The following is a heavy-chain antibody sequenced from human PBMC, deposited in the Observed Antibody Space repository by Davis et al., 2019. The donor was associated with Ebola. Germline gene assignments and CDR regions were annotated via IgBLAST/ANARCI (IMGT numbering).Heavy chain of an antibody. V-gene: IGHV1-18*04. J-gene: IGHJ4*02. D-gene: IGHD3-22*01. CDR1: GYTFTSYG. CDR2: ISAYNGNT. Sequence: ASVKVSCKASGYTFTSYGISWVRQAPGQGLEWMGWISAYNGNTNYAQKLQGRVTMTEDTSTDTAYMELSSLRSEDTAVYYCATRVNYYYDSAGYYLNYWGQGTLVTVSS. CDR3: ATRVNYYYDSAGYYLNY.